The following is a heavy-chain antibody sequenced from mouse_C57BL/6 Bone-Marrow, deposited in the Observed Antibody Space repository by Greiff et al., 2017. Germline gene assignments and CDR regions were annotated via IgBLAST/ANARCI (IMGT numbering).Heavy chain of an antibody. CDR3: ASPSWFAY. Sequence: QVQLKQSGAELVRPGASVKLSCKASGYTFTDYYINWVKQRPGQGLEWIARIYPGSGNTYYNEKFKGKATLTAEKSSSTAYMQLSSLTSEDSAVYFRASPSWFAYWGQGTLVTVSA. V-gene: IGHV1-76*01. J-gene: IGHJ3*01. CDR1: GYTFTDYY. CDR2: IYPGSGNT.